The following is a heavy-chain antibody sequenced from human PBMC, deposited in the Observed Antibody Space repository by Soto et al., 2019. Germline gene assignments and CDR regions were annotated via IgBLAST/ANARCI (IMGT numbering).Heavy chain of an antibody. CDR2: MNPNSGNT. V-gene: IGHV1-8*01. D-gene: IGHD3-22*01. CDR1: GYTFTSYD. J-gene: IGHJ6*02. Sequence: ASVKVSCKASGYTFTSYDINWVRQATGQGLEWMGWMNPNSGNTGYAQKFQGRVTMTRNTSKSTAYMGLSSLRSEDTAVYYCARPYYYDSTSIRGYYYYGMDVWGQGTTVTVSS. CDR3: ARPYYYDSTSIRGYYYYGMDV.